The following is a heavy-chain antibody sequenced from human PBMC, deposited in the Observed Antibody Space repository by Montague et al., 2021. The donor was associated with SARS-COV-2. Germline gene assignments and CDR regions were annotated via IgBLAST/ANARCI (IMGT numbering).Heavy chain of an antibody. CDR1: GDSISSSAYY. J-gene: IGHJ4*02. Sequence: TLSLTCTASGDSISSSAYYWSWIRQHPGEGLEWIGYIYYTGSSYYNPTLRSRLTISVDTSKNQFSLKLNSVTAAETAVYYCARGGRAYCSGGSCCFVFDYWGQGTLVTVSS. CDR3: ARGGRAYCSGGSCCFVFDY. D-gene: IGHD2-15*01. V-gene: IGHV4-31*03. CDR2: IYYTGSS.